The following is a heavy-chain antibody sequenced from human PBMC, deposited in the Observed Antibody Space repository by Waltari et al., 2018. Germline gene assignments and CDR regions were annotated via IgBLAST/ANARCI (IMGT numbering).Heavy chain of an antibody. CDR1: GFTVSSFY. J-gene: IGHJ6*02. CDR2: IYSGGDT. D-gene: IGHD2-15*01. V-gene: IGHV3-53*01. Sequence: VHVEESGGGLMQPGGSLRLSCAASGFTVSSFYMAWVRQAPGTGLCGFSRIYSGGDTYYADSLNGRFTSSRDNSKNMVYLQMNSLRADDTAVYYCARETGVAVAGYGLDIWGQGTTVTVSS. CDR3: ARETGVAVAGYGLDI.